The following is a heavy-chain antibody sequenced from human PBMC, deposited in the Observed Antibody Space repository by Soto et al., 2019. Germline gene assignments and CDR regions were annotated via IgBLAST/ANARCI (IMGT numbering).Heavy chain of an antibody. CDR3: ANGGCSSLWGYGMDV. V-gene: IGHV3-23*01. Sequence: EVQLLESGGGLVQPGGSLRLSCAASGFTFSSYAMSWVRQAPGKGLEWVSAISGSGGSTYYADSVKGRFTISRDNSKNTLYLQMNSLRAEDTAVYYCANGGCSSLWGYGMDVWGQGTTVTVSS. J-gene: IGHJ6*02. CDR1: GFTFSSYA. D-gene: IGHD6-13*01. CDR2: ISGSGGST.